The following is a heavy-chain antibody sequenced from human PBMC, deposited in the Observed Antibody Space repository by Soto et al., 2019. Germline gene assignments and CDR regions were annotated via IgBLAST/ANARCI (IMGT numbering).Heavy chain of an antibody. CDR1: GYTFTSYS. CDR3: ARYQGYVVY. J-gene: IGHJ4*01. V-gene: IGHV1-3*04. CDR2: LNTDNGDA. D-gene: IGHD5-12*01. Sequence: ASVKVSCKASGYTFTSYSLHWVRQAPGQGLELIGLLNTDNGDANYSQKFQGRVTVTRDTSPTTAYMQVSSLRSEDTAVYYCARYQGYVVYGGHGTLVTVSS.